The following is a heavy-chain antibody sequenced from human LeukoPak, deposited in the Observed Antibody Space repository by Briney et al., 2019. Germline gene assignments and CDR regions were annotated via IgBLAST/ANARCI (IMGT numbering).Heavy chain of an antibody. CDR2: ISYDGSNK. V-gene: IGHV3-30*18. CDR1: GFTVSSYA. CDR3: AKEPYYDFWSSYLLDY. J-gene: IGHJ4*02. D-gene: IGHD3-3*01. Sequence: GGSLRLSCAASGFTVSSYAMHWVRQAPGKGLEWVAVISYDGSNKYYADSVKGRFTISRDNSKNTLYLQMNSLRAEDTAVYYCAKEPYYDFWSSYLLDYWGQGTLVTVSS.